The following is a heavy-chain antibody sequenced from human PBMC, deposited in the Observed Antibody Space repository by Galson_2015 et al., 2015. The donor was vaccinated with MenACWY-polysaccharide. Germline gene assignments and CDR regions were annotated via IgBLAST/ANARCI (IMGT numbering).Heavy chain of an antibody. CDR2: ISWNSGSI. V-gene: IGHV3-9*01. CDR1: GFTFDNYA. J-gene: IGHJ4*02. CDR3: ARDPYNYGYLGDY. Sequence: SLRLSCAASGFTFDNYAMHWVRQAPGKGLEWVSGISWNSGSIGYADSVKGRLTISRDNAKNSLYLQMNSLRAEDTAVYYCARDPYNYGYLGDYWGQGTLVTVSS. D-gene: IGHD5-18*01.